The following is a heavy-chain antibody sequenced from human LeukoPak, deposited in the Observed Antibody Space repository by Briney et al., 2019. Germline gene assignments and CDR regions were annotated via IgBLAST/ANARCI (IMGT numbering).Heavy chain of an antibody. Sequence: PSETLSLTCAVYGGSFSGYYWSWIRQPPGKGLEWIGEINHSGSTNYNPSLKSRVTISVDTSKNQSSLKLSSVTAADTAVYYCARVGSLRRYYDFWSGYRNWFDPWGQGTLVTVSS. CDR3: ARVGSLRRYYDFWSGYRNWFDP. D-gene: IGHD3-3*01. J-gene: IGHJ5*02. V-gene: IGHV4-34*01. CDR2: INHSGST. CDR1: GGSFSGYY.